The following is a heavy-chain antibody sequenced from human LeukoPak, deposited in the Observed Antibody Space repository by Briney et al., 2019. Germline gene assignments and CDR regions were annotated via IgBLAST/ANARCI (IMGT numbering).Heavy chain of an antibody. Sequence: GGSLRLSCAASGFTFDDYGMSWVRQAPGKGLEWVSGINWNGGSTGYADSVKGRFTISRDNAKNSLYLQMNSLRAEDTALYHCARRSYSSSSSSYYFDYWGQGTLVTVSS. J-gene: IGHJ4*02. CDR2: INWNGGST. D-gene: IGHD6-6*01. CDR3: ARRSYSSSSSSYYFDY. CDR1: GFTFDDYG. V-gene: IGHV3-20*01.